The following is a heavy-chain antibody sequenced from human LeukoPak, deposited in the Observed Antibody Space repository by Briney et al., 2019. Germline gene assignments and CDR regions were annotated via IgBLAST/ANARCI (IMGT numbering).Heavy chain of an antibody. Sequence: PGGSLGLSCAASGFTFDDYGMSWVRQAPGKGLEWVSGINWNGGSTGYADSVKGRFTISRDNAKNSLYLQMNSLRAEDTALYYCARRLTDYYYYYMDVWGKGTTVTVSS. CDR3: ARRLTDYYYYYMDV. CDR2: INWNGGST. J-gene: IGHJ6*03. CDR1: GFTFDDYG. V-gene: IGHV3-20*04. D-gene: IGHD6-19*01.